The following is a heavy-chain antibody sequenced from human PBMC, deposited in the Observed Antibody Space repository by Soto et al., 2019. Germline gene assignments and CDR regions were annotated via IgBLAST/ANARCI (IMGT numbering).Heavy chain of an antibody. CDR2: ISPYNGNT. CDR1: GYTFTSYG. D-gene: IGHD3-9*01. V-gene: IGHV1-18*01. J-gene: IGHJ5*02. Sequence: ASVKVSCKASGYTFTSYGISWVRQAPGQGLEWMGWISPYNGNTNSAQKLQDRVTMTTDTSTGTAYMELRSLGSDDTAVYYCARDGLNFAAGPNWLDPWGQGTLVTVSS. CDR3: ARDGLNFAAGPNWLDP.